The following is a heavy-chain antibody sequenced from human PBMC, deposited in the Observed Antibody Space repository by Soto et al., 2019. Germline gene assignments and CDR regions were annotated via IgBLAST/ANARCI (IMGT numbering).Heavy chain of an antibody. V-gene: IGHV1-69*01. D-gene: IGHD3-22*01. CDR2: IIPIFGTA. Sequence: QVQLVQSGAEVQKPGSSVKVSCKASGGTFSSYAISWVRQAPGQGLEWMGGIIPIFGTANYAQKFQGRVTITADESTSTAYMELSSLRSEDTAVYYCALRVYYDSSGYYAAPGAFDIWGQGTMVTVSS. CDR3: ALRVYYDSSGYYAAPGAFDI. CDR1: GGTFSSYA. J-gene: IGHJ3*02.